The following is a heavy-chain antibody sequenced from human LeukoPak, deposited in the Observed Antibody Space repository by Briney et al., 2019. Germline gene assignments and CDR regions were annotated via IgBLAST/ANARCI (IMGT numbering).Heavy chain of an antibody. Sequence: PSETLSLTCTVSGGSISSYYWSWIRQPAGKGLEWIGRIYTSGSTNYNPSLKSRVTMSVDTSKNQFSLKLSSVTAADTAVYYFARESPFCGGGSCKNYYYGMDVWGKGTTVTFSS. J-gene: IGHJ6*04. V-gene: IGHV4-4*07. CDR1: GGSISSYY. CDR3: ARESPFCGGGSCKNYYYGMDV. CDR2: IYTSGST. D-gene: IGHD2-15*01.